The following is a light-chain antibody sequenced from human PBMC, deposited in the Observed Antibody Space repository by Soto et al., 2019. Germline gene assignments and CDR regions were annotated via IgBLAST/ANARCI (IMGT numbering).Light chain of an antibody. J-gene: IGKJ1*01. CDR3: QQYNLWPRT. CDR2: DAS. CDR1: QSVSSN. V-gene: IGKV3-15*01. Sequence: EIVMTQSPATLSVSPGERATLSCRASQSVSSNLAWYQQKPGQGPRLLIYDASTRATGIPARFSGSGSGTDFTLTISSLQSEDFAVYHCQQYNLWPRTFGQGTKVEIK.